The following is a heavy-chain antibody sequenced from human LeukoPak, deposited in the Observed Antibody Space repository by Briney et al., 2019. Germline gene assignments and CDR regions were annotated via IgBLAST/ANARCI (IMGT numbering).Heavy chain of an antibody. CDR2: IRYDGSNK. J-gene: IGHJ3*02. V-gene: IGHV3-30*02. D-gene: IGHD3-22*01. CDR1: GFTFSSYG. Sequence: PGGSLRLSCAASGFTFSSYGMHWVRQAPGKGLEWVAFIRYDGSNKYYADSVKGRFTISRDNSKNTLYLQMNSLRAEDTAVYYCARARALSGYFEIDAFDIWGQGTMVTVSS. CDR3: ARARALSGYFEIDAFDI.